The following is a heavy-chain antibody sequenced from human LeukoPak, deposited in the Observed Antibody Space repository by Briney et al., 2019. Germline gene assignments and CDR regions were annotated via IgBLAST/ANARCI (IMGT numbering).Heavy chain of an antibody. V-gene: IGHV1-2*02. CDR2: INPNSGGT. Sequence: ASVKVSCKASGYTFTGYYMHWVRQAPGQGLEWMGWINPNSGGTNYAQKFQGRVTMTRDTSISTAYMELSRLRSDDTAVYYCARGYYYDSSGYPAGMDVWGQGTTVTVSS. D-gene: IGHD3-22*01. CDR1: GYTFTGYY. J-gene: IGHJ6*02. CDR3: ARGYYYDSSGYPAGMDV.